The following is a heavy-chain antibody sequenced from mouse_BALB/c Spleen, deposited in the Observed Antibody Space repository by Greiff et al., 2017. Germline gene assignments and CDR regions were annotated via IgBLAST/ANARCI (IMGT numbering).Heavy chain of an antibody. CDR1: GYTFTSYW. CDR2: INPSTGYT. J-gene: IGHJ3*01. Sequence: QVQLQQSGAELAKPGASVKMSCKASGYTFTSYWMHWVKQRPGQGLEWIGYINPSTGYTEYNQKFKDKATLTADKSSSTAYMQLSSLTSEDSAVYYCAREELSWFAYWGQGTLVTVSA. V-gene: IGHV1-7*01. CDR3: AREELSWFAY.